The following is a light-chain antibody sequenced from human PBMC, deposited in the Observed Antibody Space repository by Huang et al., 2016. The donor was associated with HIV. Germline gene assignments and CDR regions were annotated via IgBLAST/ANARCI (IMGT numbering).Light chain of an antibody. J-gene: IGKJ1*01. CDR3: QHYGVSPT. V-gene: IGKV3-20*01. CDR2: GAS. CDR1: QSVSSTY. Sequence: DIVLTQSPGTLSLSPGERATLSCRASQSVSSTYLAWYQQKPGQAPRLLIYGASSRATGSPDRFIGSGSGTDFTLTISRLEPEDFAVYYCQHYGVSPTFGQGTKVEI.